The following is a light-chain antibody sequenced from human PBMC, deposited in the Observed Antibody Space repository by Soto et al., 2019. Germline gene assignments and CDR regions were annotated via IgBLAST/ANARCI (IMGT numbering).Light chain of an antibody. V-gene: IGLV2-23*03. CDR2: EGS. CDR3: CSYAGSSTFGV. Sequence: QSVLTQPASVSGSPGQSITISCTGTSSDVGSYNLVSWYQQHPGKAPKLMIYEGSKRPSGVSNRFSGSKSGNTASLTISGLQAEDEADYYCCSYAGSSTFGVXGGGTKLTVL. J-gene: IGLJ3*02. CDR1: SSDVGSYNL.